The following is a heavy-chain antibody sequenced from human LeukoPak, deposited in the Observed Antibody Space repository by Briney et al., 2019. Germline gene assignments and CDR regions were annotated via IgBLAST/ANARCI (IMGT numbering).Heavy chain of an antibody. CDR1: GGSFSGYY. J-gene: IGHJ5*02. Sequence: SETLSLTCAVYGGSFSGYYWSWIRQPPGKGLEWIGEINHSGSTNYNPSLKSRVTISVDTSKNQFSLKLSSVTAADTAVYYCAPRARLLLRFAPSGQGTLATVS. CDR3: APRARLLLRFAP. V-gene: IGHV4-34*01. CDR2: INHSGST.